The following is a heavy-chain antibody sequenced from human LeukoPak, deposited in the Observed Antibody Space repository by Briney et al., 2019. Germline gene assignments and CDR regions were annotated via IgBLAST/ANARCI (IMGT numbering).Heavy chain of an antibody. CDR2: IYYSGST. CDR3: AWARYSSGWFDS. CDR1: GGSISSSSYY. J-gene: IGHJ5*01. D-gene: IGHD6-19*01. Sequence: WETLSLTCTVSGGSISSSSYYWGWIRQPPGKGLGWIGSIYYSGSTYYNPSLKSRVTISVDTSKNQFSLKLSSVTAADTAVYYCAWARYSSGWFDSWGQGTLVTVSS. V-gene: IGHV4-39*01.